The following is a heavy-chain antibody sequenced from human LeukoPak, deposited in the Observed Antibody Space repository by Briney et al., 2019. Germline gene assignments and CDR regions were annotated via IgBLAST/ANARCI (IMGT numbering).Heavy chain of an antibody. J-gene: IGHJ1*01. V-gene: IGHV4-34*01. CDR2: INHSGST. D-gene: IGHD5/OR15-5a*01. Sequence: SETLSLTCAVYGGSFSGYYWSWIRQPAGKGLEWIGEINHSGSTNYNPSLKSRVTISVDTSKNQFSLKLSSVTAADTAVYYCARRLRPLRVRPSFQHWGQGTLVTVSS. CDR3: ARRLRPLRVRPSFQH. CDR1: GGSFSGYY.